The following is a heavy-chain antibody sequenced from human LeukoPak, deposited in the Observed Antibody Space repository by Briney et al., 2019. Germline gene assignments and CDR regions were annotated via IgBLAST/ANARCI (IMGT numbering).Heavy chain of an antibody. CDR1: GFTFSSYA. Sequence: GGFLRLSCAASGFTFSSYAMHWVRQAPGKGLEWVAVISYDGSNKYYADSVKGRFTISRDNSKNTLYLQMNSLRAEDTAVYYCARSIWFGQNNYYMDVWGKGTTVTISS. CDR2: ISYDGSNK. D-gene: IGHD3-10*01. V-gene: IGHV3-30*04. CDR3: ARSIWFGQNNYYMDV. J-gene: IGHJ6*03.